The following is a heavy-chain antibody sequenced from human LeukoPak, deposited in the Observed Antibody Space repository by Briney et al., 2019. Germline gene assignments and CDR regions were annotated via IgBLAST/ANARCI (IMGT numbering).Heavy chain of an antibody. CDR3: ARGYSSSWDARVAFDI. CDR1: GHSISSGYY. D-gene: IGHD6-13*01. CDR2: IYHSGST. V-gene: IGHV4-38-2*02. J-gene: IGHJ3*02. Sequence: SETLSLTCTVSGHSISSGYYWGWIRQPPGKGLEWIGSIYHSGSTYYNPSLKSRVTISVDTSKNQFSLKLSSVTAADTAVYYCARGYSSSWDARVAFDIWGQGTMVTVSS.